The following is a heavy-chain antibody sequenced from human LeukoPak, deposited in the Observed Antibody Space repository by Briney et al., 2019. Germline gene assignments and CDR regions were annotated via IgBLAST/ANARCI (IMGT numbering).Heavy chain of an antibody. D-gene: IGHD1-26*01. Sequence: SETLSLTCAVYGGSFSGYYWSWIRQPPGKGLEWIGEINHSGSTNYNPSRKSRVTISVDTAKNQFSLKLSSVTAADTAVYYCARRMGARRLYYFDYWGQGTLVTVSS. CDR1: GGSFSGYY. J-gene: IGHJ4*02. V-gene: IGHV4-34*01. CDR2: INHSGST. CDR3: ARRMGARRLYYFDY.